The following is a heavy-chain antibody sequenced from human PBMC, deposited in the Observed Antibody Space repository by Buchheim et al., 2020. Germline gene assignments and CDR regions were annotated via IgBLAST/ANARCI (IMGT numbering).Heavy chain of an antibody. D-gene: IGHD3-22*01. CDR3: ARCAGGTAYYHFDH. V-gene: IGHV3-30-3*01. CDR1: GFTFRTYA. CDR2: ISSDGNNK. J-gene: IGHJ4*01. Sequence: QVQLVESGGGVVQPGRSLRLSCAASGFTFRTYAMHWVRQVPGKGLEWVSVISSDGNNKYYADSVKGRFTISRDNSKNTLSLQMNGLRAEDTAVYFCARCAGGTAYYHFDHWGQGTL.